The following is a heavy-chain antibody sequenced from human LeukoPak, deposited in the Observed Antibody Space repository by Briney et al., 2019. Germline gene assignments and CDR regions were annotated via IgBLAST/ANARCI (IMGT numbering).Heavy chain of an antibody. J-gene: IGHJ4*02. V-gene: IGHV3-21*01. CDR3: ARSRVVPAAIDY. CDR2: ISSSSYI. D-gene: IGHD2-2*01. CDR1: GFTFSSYS. Sequence: PGGSLRLSCAASGFTFSSYSMNWVRQAPGKGLEWVSSISSSSYIYYADSVKGRFTISRDNAKNSLYLQMNSLRAEDTAVYYCARSRVVPAAIDYWGQGTLVTVSS.